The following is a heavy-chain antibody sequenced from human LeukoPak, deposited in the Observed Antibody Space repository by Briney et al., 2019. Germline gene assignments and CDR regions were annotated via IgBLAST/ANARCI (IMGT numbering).Heavy chain of an antibody. Sequence: ASVKVSCKVSGYTLTELSMHWVRQAPGKGLEWMGGFDPEDGETIYAQKFQGRVTMTEDTSTDAAYMELSSLRSEGTAVYYCATDWYSSSRYWFDPWGQGTLVTVSS. J-gene: IGHJ5*02. CDR3: ATDWYSSSRYWFDP. CDR2: FDPEDGET. CDR1: GYTLTELS. D-gene: IGHD6-13*01. V-gene: IGHV1-24*01.